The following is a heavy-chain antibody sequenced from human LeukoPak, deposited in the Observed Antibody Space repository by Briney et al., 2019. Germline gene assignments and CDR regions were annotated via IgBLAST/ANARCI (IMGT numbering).Heavy chain of an antibody. V-gene: IGHV3-23*01. CDR2: ISGSIGST. J-gene: IGHJ4*02. D-gene: IGHD4-17*01. Sequence: PGGSLRLSCVASGFTFSNYAMSWVRQAPGKGLEWVSPISGSIGSTSYAGSVKGRFTISRDTSKNTLYLQMNSLRAEDTAIYYCAKGMTTVTTRSPLDYWGQGTLVTVSS. CDR3: AKGMTTVTTRSPLDY. CDR1: GFTFSNYA.